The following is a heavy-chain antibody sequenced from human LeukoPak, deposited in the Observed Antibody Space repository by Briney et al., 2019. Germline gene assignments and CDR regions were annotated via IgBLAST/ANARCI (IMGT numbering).Heavy chain of an antibody. CDR1: GFTFSNYW. CDR3: ARVRGSSYFDY. V-gene: IGHV3-7*01. J-gene: IGHJ4*02. Sequence: GGSLRLSCAASGFTFSNYWMSLVRQAPGKGLEWVANIKQDGSEKYYVDSVKGRFTISSDNAKNSLYLQMNSLRAEDTAVYYCARVRGSSYFDYWGQGTLVTVSS. CDR2: IKQDGSEK. D-gene: IGHD6-6*01.